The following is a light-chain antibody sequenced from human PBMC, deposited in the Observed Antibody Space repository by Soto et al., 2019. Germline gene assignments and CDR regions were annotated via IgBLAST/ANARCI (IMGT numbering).Light chain of an antibody. V-gene: IGKV3-15*01. Sequence: EIVMTQSPATLSVSPGERSTLSCRASQSVSSNLAWYQQKPGQAPRLLIYDASNRATGIPARFSGSGSGTEFTLTISSLQSEDFAVYYCQQYYNWPRTFGQGTKVDIK. CDR3: QQYYNWPRT. CDR2: DAS. CDR1: QSVSSN. J-gene: IGKJ1*01.